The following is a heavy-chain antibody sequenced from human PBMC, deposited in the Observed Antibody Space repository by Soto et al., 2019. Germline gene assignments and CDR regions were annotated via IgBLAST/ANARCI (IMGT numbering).Heavy chain of an antibody. V-gene: IGHV1-46*01. J-gene: IGHJ4*01. Sequence: ASVKVSCKASGYTFTSYFMHWVRQAPGQGLEWMGIINPSGGSTSYAQKFQGRVTMTRDTSTSTVYMELSSLRSEDTAVYFCARLGGYYQAFDYWGPGALVTVSS. CDR2: INPSGGST. CDR1: GYTFTSYF. CDR3: ARLGGYYQAFDY. D-gene: IGHD3-22*01.